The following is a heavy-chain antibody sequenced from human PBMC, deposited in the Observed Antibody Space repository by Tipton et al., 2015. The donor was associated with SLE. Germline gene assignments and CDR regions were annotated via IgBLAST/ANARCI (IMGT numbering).Heavy chain of an antibody. D-gene: IGHD6-13*01. Sequence: LRLSCAVYGRSFIGSYWTWIRQPPGKGLEWIGDIDHSGVAHYNPSLKSRVTISRDTSGNHFSLNLNSVTAADTAVYYCARAEFSSNWYMYWHFDLWAVAPWSLSPQ. CDR1: GRSFIGSY. CDR3: ARAEFSSNWYMYWHFDL. CDR2: IDHSGVA. J-gene: IGHJ2*01. V-gene: IGHV4-34*01.